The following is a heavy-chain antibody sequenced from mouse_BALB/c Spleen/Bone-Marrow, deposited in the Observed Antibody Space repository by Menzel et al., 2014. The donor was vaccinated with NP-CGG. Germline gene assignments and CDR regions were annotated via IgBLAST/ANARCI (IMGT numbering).Heavy chain of an antibody. Sequence: EVQLQQSGGGLVQPGGSLRLSCATSGFTFTDYYMSRVRQPPGKALEWLGFIRNKANGYTTEYSASVKGRFTISRGNSQSILYLQMNTLRAEDSATYYCARGAYGNYFAWFAYWGQGTLVTVSA. CDR3: ARGAYGNYFAWFAY. V-gene: IGHV7-3*02. CDR1: GFTFTDYY. J-gene: IGHJ3*01. CDR2: IRNKANGYTT. D-gene: IGHD2-1*01.